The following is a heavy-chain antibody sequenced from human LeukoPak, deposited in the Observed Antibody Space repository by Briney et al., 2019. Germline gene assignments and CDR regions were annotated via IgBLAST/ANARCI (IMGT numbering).Heavy chain of an antibody. CDR3: ARDISPAHF. D-gene: IGHD2/OR15-2a*01. CDR1: GFTFSTYW. Sequence: SGGSLRLSCTASGFTFSTYWMHWVRQAPGKGLVWVSRVNGDGSSKVYADSVKGRFTISRDNAKNTLYLQMNSLRAEDTAVYYCARDISPAHFWGQGTLVTVSS. V-gene: IGHV3-74*01. J-gene: IGHJ4*02. CDR2: VNGDGSSK.